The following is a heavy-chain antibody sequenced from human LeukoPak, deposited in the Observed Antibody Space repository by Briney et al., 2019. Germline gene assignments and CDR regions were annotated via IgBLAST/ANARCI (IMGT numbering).Heavy chain of an antibody. D-gene: IGHD1-26*01. V-gene: IGHV3-21*01. CDR2: IRSSSSDI. Sequence: PGGSVPLCCAASGFTFSSYSMNWVCQAPGKGLEWVSFIRSSSSDIYCADSVKGRFTTSRDNAKNSLYLQMDSLRAEDTAVYYCARVRRGSLDYWG. CDR3: ARVRRGSLDY. J-gene: IGHJ4*01. CDR1: GFTFSSYS.